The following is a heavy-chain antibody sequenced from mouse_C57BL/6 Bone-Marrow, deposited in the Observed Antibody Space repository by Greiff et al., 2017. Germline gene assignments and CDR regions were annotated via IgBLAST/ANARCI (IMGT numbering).Heavy chain of an antibody. V-gene: IGHV1-69*01. CDR3: AREGVMVPYYFDY. CDR2: IDPSDSYT. D-gene: IGHD2-2*01. CDR1: GYTFTSYW. Sequence: VQLQPPGAELVMPGASVKLSCKASGYTFTSYWMHWVKQRPGQGLEWIGEIDPSDSYTNYNQKFKGKSTLTVDKSSSTAYMQLSSLTSEDSAVYYCAREGVMVPYYFDYWGQGTTLTVSS. J-gene: IGHJ2*01.